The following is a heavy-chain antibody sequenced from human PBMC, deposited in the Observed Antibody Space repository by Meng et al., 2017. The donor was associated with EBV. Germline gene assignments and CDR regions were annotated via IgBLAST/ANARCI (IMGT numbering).Heavy chain of an antibody. D-gene: IGHD2-21*01. CDR3: VRGPPVGVPGPGDY. J-gene: IGHJ4*02. V-gene: IGHV1-3*01. Sequence: QVQLVQSVAEGKNPGASVKVSCKASGYAFTSYILHWVRQAPGQRLEWMGWINVGVGYTKYSQKSQGRVTISSDTSATTGYMELSSLRSEDTAVYYCVRGPPVGVPGPGDYWGQGTLVTVSS. CDR1: GYAFTSYI. CDR2: INVGVGYT.